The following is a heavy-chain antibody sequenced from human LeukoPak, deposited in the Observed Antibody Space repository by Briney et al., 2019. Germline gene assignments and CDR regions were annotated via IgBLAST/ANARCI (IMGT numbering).Heavy chain of an antibody. Sequence: GGSLRLSCVASGFIFSNYGMSWVRQVPGKGLEWVSSVRVDGHTTFYADSVKGRFTISRDNSKNTLYLQMNSLRAEDTAVYYCARSYYDFWSGYYQILFDYWGQGTLVTVSS. CDR1: GFIFSNYG. CDR3: ARSYYDFWSGYYQILFDY. CDR2: VRVDGHTT. D-gene: IGHD3-3*01. V-gene: IGHV3-23*01. J-gene: IGHJ4*02.